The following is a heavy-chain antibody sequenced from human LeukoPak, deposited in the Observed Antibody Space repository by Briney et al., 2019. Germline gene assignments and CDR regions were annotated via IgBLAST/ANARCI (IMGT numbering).Heavy chain of an antibody. Sequence: GGSLRLSCAASGFIFSDYYMSWIRQAPGKGLEWVSYISSSGSTIYYADSVKGRFTISRDNAKNSLYLQMNSLRAEDTAVYYCARDGPDDYYDSSGYSYWGQGTLVTVSS. V-gene: IGHV3-11*04. CDR2: ISSSGSTI. D-gene: IGHD3-22*01. CDR1: GFIFSDYY. J-gene: IGHJ4*02. CDR3: ARDGPDDYYDSSGYSY.